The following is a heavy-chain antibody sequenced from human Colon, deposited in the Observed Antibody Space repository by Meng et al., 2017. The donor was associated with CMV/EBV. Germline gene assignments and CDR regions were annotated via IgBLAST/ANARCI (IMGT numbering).Heavy chain of an antibody. CDR1: GGSISSSSYY. V-gene: IGHV4-61*01. CDR2: IYYSGST. D-gene: IGHD3-22*01. Sequence: SETLSLTCTVSGGSISSSSYYWSWIRQPPGKGLEWIGYIYYSGSTNYNPSLKSRVTISVDTSKNQFSLKLSSVTAADTAVYYCARFTTNYAFDIWGQGTMVTVSS. J-gene: IGHJ3*02. CDR3: ARFTTNYAFDI.